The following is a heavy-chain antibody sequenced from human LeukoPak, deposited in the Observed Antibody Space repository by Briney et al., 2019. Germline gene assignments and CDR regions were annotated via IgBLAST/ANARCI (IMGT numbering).Heavy chain of an antibody. Sequence: SETLSLTCTVSGGSISSYYWSWIRQPPGKGLEWIGYIYYSGSTNYNPSLKSRVTISVDTSKNQFSLKLSSVTAADTAVYYCAATYYYDSSGYLGYWGQGTLVTVSS. V-gene: IGHV4-59*08. D-gene: IGHD3-22*01. J-gene: IGHJ4*02. CDR1: GGSISSYY. CDR2: IYYSGST. CDR3: AATYYYDSSGYLGY.